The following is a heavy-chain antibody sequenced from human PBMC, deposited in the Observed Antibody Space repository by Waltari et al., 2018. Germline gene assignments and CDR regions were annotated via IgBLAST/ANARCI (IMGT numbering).Heavy chain of an antibody. J-gene: IGHJ6*01. D-gene: IGHD6-13*01. Sequence: VHLQESGPGLVKPSETLSLTCGVSDYSIRSGYFWGWIRQPPGQGLEWIGSWYRSGSTYYNPSLQSRFTISADTAKNQFSLNLTSVTAADTAVYYCARVSSSWYLGDYFYYGVDVWGQGATVTVSS. CDR3: ARVSSSWYLGDYFYYGVDV. V-gene: IGHV4-38-2*01. CDR2: WYRSGST. CDR1: DYSIRSGYF.